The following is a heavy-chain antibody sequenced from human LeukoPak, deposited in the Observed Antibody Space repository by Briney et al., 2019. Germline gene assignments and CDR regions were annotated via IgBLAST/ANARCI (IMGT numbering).Heavy chain of an antibody. CDR3: ARRRNIVVVVAVDDAFDI. J-gene: IGHJ3*02. Sequence: GESLKISCKGSGYSFTSYWIGWVRQMPGKGLEWMGIIYPGDSDTRYSPSFQGQVTISADKSISTAYLQWSSLKASDTAMYYCARRRNIVVVVAVDDAFDIWGQGTMVTVSS. CDR1: GYSFTSYW. V-gene: IGHV5-51*01. D-gene: IGHD2-15*01. CDR2: IYPGDSDT.